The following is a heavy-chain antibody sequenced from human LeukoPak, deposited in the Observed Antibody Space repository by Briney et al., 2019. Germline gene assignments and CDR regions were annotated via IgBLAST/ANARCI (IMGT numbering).Heavy chain of an antibody. CDR2: IYSGGST. V-gene: IGHV3-66*01. Sequence: GGSLRLSCAVSGFTVSSNYMTWVRRAPGKGLEWVSIIYSGGSTYYADSVKGRFTISRDNSKNTLYLQMNSLRVEDTAVYYCARAHYYDSSGSFDYWGQGTLVTVSS. D-gene: IGHD3-22*01. J-gene: IGHJ4*02. CDR3: ARAHYYDSSGSFDY. CDR1: GFTVSSNY.